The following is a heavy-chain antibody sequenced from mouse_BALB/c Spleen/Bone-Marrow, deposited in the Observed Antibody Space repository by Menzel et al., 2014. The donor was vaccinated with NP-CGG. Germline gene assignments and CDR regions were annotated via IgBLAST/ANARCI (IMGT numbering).Heavy chain of an antibody. CDR1: GYTFTTYW. CDR2: VDPSDGYT. CDR3: ARGGDNFAWFAY. V-gene: IGHV1-69*02. Sequence: QVQLQHSGAELVTPGASVRLSCKASGYTFTTYWMHWVKQRPGHGLEWLGQVDPSDGYTNYSQMFKGKATLTVDKSSSTAYMQLSSLSSEDSAVYYCARGGDNFAWFAYWGQGTLVTVSA. D-gene: IGHD1-3*01. J-gene: IGHJ3*01.